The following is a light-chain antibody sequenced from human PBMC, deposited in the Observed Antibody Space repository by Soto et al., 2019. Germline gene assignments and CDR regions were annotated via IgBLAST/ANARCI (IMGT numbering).Light chain of an antibody. CDR3: QQSYGTPIT. Sequence: DIQMTQSPSSLSASVGDGVTITCRASQSISSYLNWYQQKPGKAPKLLIYAASSLQSGVPSRFSGSGSGTDFTLTITSLHPEDFATYYCQQSYGTPITFGQGTRLEI. CDR1: QSISSY. V-gene: IGKV1-39*01. J-gene: IGKJ5*01. CDR2: AAS.